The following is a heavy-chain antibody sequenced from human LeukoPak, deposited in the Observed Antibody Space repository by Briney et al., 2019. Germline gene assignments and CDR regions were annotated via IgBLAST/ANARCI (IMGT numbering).Heavy chain of an antibody. V-gene: IGHV3-23*01. CDR1: GFTFSNYG. CDR3: AKDAALYPFFFDY. Sequence: GGSLRLSCAASGFTFSNYGMSWVRQAPGKGLEWVSAISGSGVTTYYADSVKGRFTISRDNSKHTLYLQMNSLRAEDTAVYYCAKDAALYPFFFDYWGQGTLVTVSS. J-gene: IGHJ4*02. CDR2: ISGSGVTT. D-gene: IGHD3-16*01.